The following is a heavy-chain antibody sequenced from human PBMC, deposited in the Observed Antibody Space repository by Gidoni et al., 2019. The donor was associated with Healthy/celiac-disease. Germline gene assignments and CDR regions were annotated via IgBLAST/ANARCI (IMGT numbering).Heavy chain of an antibody. CDR1: GFTFSSYA. CDR3: ARDEEVPSYYGMDV. Sequence: QVQLVESGGGGVEPGRSLRLSCAASGFTFSSYAMHWVRQAPGKGLEWVAVISYDGSDKDYADSVKGRFTISRGNSKNTVYLQMNSLRAEDTAVYYCARDEEVPSYYGMDVWGQGTTVTVSS. J-gene: IGHJ6*02. V-gene: IGHV3-30*01. CDR2: ISYDGSDK.